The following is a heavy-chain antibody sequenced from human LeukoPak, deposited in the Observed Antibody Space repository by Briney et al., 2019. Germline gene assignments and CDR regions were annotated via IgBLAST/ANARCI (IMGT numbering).Heavy chain of an antibody. D-gene: IGHD6-13*01. V-gene: IGHV4-4*02. Sequence: PSETLSLTCAVSGGSISSSNWWSWVRQPPGKGLEWIGEIYHSGSTNYNPSLKGRVTMSVDTSKNQFSLNLSSVTAADTAVYYCARGRGSSWYYFDYWGQGTLVTVSS. CDR1: GGSISSSNW. CDR3: ARGRGSSWYYFDY. J-gene: IGHJ4*02. CDR2: IYHSGST.